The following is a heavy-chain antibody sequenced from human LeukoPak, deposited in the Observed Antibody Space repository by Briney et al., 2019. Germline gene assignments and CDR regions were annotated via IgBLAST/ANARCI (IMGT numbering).Heavy chain of an antibody. CDR3: AGPFNYDSSDYRWFDP. CDR2: ISSSGIYT. V-gene: IGHV3-11*03. J-gene: IGHJ5*02. CDR1: GFTFSSYA. Sequence: PGGSLRLSCAASGFTFSSYAMSWIRQAPGKGLEWVSYISSSGIYTNYADFVKGRFTISRDNAKNSLYLQMNSLRAEDTAVYYCAGPFNYDSSDYRWFDPWGQGTLVTVSS. D-gene: IGHD3-22*01.